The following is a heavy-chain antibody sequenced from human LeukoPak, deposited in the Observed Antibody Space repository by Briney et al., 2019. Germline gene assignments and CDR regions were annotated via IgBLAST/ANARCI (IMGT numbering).Heavy chain of an antibody. Sequence: GGSLRLSCAASGFTFSSYAMSWVRQASGKGLEWVSAISGSGGSTYYADSVKGRFTISRDNSKNTLYLQMNSLRAEDTAVYYCAKDNRDSSGWYVGYWGQGTLVTVSS. CDR3: AKDNRDSSGWYVGY. CDR1: GFTFSSYA. D-gene: IGHD6-19*01. V-gene: IGHV3-23*01. J-gene: IGHJ4*02. CDR2: ISGSGGST.